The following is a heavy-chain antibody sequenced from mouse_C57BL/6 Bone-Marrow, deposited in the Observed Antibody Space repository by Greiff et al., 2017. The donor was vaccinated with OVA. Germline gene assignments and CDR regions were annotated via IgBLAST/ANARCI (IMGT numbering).Heavy chain of an antibody. J-gene: IGHJ4*01. CDR1: GFTFSSYG. V-gene: IGHV5-6*01. D-gene: IGHD1-1*01. CDR2: ISSGGSYT. CDR3: ARHYYGSPYAMDY. Sequence: EVQRVESGGDLVKPGGSLKLSCAASGFTFSSYGMSWVRQTPDKRLEWVATISSGGSYTYYPDSVKGRFTISRDNAKNTLYLQMSSLKSEDTAMYYCARHYYGSPYAMDYWGQGTSVTVSS.